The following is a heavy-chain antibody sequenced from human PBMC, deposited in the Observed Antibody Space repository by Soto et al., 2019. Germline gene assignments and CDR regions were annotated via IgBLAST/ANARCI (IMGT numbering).Heavy chain of an antibody. CDR1: GYSFTSYW. CDR2: IDPSDSYT. D-gene: IGHD3-3*02. V-gene: IGHV5-10-1*01. CDR3: ARRYSIFHYYGMDV. J-gene: IGHJ6*02. Sequence: LGESLKISCKGSGYSFTSYWISWVRQMPGKGLEWMGRIDPSDSYTNYSPSFQGHVTISADKSISTAYLQWSSLKASDTAMYYCARRYSIFHYYGMDVWGQGTTVTVSS.